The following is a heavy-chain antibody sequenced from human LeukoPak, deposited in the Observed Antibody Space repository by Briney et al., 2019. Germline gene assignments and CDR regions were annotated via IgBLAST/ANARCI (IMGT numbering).Heavy chain of an antibody. V-gene: IGHV3-33*01. D-gene: IGHD3-22*01. CDR2: IWYDGSNK. CDR3: AARDYYDSSGYHEGAFDI. J-gene: IGHJ3*02. CDR1: GFTFSSYG. Sequence: GGSLRLSCAASGFTFSSYGMHWVRQAPGKGLEWVAAIWYDGSNKYYADSVKGRSTISRDNSKNTLYLQMNSLRAEDTAVYYCAARDYYDSSGYHEGAFDIWGEGKTGTVSS.